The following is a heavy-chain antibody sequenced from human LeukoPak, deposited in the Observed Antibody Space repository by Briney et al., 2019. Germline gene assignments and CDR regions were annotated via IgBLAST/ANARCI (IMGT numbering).Heavy chain of an antibody. CDR3: ARAPYSAYGSGSSYYFDY. CDR2: IYYSGST. Sequence: SETLSLTCTVSGGSISSYYWSWIRQPPGKGLEWIGYIYYSGSTNYNPSLKSRVTISVDTSKNQFSLKLSSVTAADTAVYYCARAPYSAYGSGSSYYFDYWGQGTLVTVSS. J-gene: IGHJ4*02. CDR1: GGSISSYY. V-gene: IGHV4-59*01. D-gene: IGHD3-10*01.